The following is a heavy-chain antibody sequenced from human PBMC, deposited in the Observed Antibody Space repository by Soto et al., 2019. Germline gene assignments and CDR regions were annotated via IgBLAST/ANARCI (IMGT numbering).Heavy chain of an antibody. Sequence: PSETLSLTCAVYGGSFTGFYWSWIRQSPGKGLEWNGESSHSGITKYNPSLKSRVTISVDTSKSQFSLELSSVTAADTAVYYCARGPRTGGFRGLVRQRQFDNWGQGTLVTVSS. D-gene: IGHD3-10*01. J-gene: IGHJ4*01. CDR2: SSHSGIT. V-gene: IGHV4-34*01. CDR3: ARGPRTGGFRGLVRQRQFDN. CDR1: GGSFTGFY.